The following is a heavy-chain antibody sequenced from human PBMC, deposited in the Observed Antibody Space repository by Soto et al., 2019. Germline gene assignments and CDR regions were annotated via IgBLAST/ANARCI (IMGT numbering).Heavy chain of an antibody. CDR2: VTGSGVTT. CDR1: GDSFSSYV. Sequence: PGGSLRLSCVVSGDSFSSYVMNWVRQAPGKGLEWVSGVTGSGVTTWYADSVKGRFTISRDNSKNTLFLRMNSLRAEDTAVYYCVKSLSGSYFAAFDIWGQGTTVTVSS. CDR3: VKSLSGSYFAAFDI. J-gene: IGHJ3*02. D-gene: IGHD1-26*01. V-gene: IGHV3-23*01.